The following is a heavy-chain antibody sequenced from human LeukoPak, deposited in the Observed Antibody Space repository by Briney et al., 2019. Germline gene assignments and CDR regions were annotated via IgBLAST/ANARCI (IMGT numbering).Heavy chain of an antibody. CDR3: AKQLGYCSDGSCYFPY. V-gene: IGHV3-23*01. CDR1: GFTFSSSA. D-gene: IGHD2-15*01. J-gene: IGHJ4*02. CDR2: SSNNGGYT. Sequence: GGSLRLSCAASGFTFSSSAMSWVRKAPGKGLEWVSASSNNGGYTYYADSVQGRFTISRDNSKSTLCLQMNSLRAEDTAVYYCAKQLGYCSDGSCYFPYWGQGTLVTVSS.